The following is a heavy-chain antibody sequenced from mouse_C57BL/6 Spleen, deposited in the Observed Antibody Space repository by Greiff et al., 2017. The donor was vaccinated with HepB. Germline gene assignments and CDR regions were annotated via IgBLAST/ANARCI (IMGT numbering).Heavy chain of an antibody. Sequence: EVMLVESGGGLVKPRGSLKLSCAASGFTFSSYAMSWVRQTPEKRLEWVATISDGGSYTYYPDNVKGRFTISRDNAKNNLYLQMSHLKSEDTAMYYCARDHGNYFDYWGQGTTLTVSS. D-gene: IGHD2-1*01. J-gene: IGHJ2*01. V-gene: IGHV5-4*01. CDR2: ISDGGSYT. CDR3: ARDHGNYFDY. CDR1: GFTFSSYA.